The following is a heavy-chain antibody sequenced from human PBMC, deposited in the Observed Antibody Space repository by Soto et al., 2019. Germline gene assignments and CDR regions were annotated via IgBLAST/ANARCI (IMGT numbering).Heavy chain of an antibody. CDR1: GYTFSSYA. CDR3: ARADIVVVVAATKDYYYGMDV. J-gene: IGHJ6*02. V-gene: IGHV1-69*06. D-gene: IGHD2-15*01. Sequence: SVKVSCKASGYTFSSYAISWVRQAPGQGLEWMGGIIPIFGTANYAQKFQGRVTITADKSTSTAYMELSSLRSEDTAVYYCARADIVVVVAATKDYYYGMDVWGQGTTVTVSS. CDR2: IIPIFGTA.